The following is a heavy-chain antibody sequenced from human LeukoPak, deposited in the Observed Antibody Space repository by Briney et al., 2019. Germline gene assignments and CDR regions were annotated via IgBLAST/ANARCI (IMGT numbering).Heavy chain of an antibody. D-gene: IGHD1-7*01. J-gene: IGHJ5*02. Sequence: ATVKVSCKASGYTFSGYYMHWVRQAPGQGLEWMGWINPNSGGTNYAQKFQGRVTMTRDTSISTAYMELSRLRSDDTAVYYCARGDNWNYVWFDPWGQGTLVTVSS. V-gene: IGHV1-2*02. CDR1: GYTFSGYY. CDR2: INPNSGGT. CDR3: ARGDNWNYVWFDP.